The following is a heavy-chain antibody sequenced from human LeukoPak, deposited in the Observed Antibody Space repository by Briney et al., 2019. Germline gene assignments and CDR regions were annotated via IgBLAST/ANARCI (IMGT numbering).Heavy chain of an antibody. CDR3: ARELYIDDIIVVVPAAMAFGAFEI. CDR1: GFTFSSYG. Sequence: GGSLRLSCAASGFTFSSYGMHWVRQAPGKGLEWVAVISYDGSNKYYADSVKGRFTISRDNSKNALYLQMNSLRAEDTAVYYCARELYIDDIIVVVPAAMAFGAFEIWGQGTMVTVSS. V-gene: IGHV3-30*03. J-gene: IGHJ3*02. D-gene: IGHD2-2*01. CDR2: ISYDGSNK.